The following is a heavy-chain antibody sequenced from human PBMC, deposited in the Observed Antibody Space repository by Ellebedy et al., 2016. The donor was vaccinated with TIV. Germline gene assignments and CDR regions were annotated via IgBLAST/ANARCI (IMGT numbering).Heavy chain of an antibody. J-gene: IGHJ3*02. D-gene: IGHD6-13*01. V-gene: IGHV3-48*01. CDR2: ISSSSRTI. CDR3: AAAAGAGDDAFDI. CDR1: GFTFIIYS. Sequence: GGSLRLXXAASGFTFIIYSLNWVRQAPGKGLEWVSYISSSSRTIYYADSVKGRFTISRDNAKNSLYLQMNSLRAEDTAVYYCAAAAGAGDDAFDIWGQGTMVTVPS.